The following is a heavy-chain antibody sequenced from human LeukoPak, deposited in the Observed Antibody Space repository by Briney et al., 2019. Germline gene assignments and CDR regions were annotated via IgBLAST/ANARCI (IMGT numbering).Heavy chain of an antibody. CDR3: TRTKYSSGCLDY. CDR1: GFTFSSYG. J-gene: IGHJ4*02. Sequence: PGGSLRLSCAASGFTFSSYGMHWVRQAPGKGLEWVALLSYDGSNKYYADSVKGRFTISSDKAKNSLYLQMNSLRDEDTAVYYCTRTKYSSGCLDYWGQGTLVTVSS. D-gene: IGHD6-19*01. V-gene: IGHV3-30*03. CDR2: LSYDGSNK.